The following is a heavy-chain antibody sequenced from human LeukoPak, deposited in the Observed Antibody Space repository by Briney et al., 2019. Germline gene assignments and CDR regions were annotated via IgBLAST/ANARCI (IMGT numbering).Heavy chain of an antibody. V-gene: IGHV3-33*01. J-gene: IGHJ3*02. CDR2: IWYDGSNK. CDR3: AREMAEGCSGGSCPDAVDI. D-gene: IGHD2-15*01. Sequence: GGSLRLSCAASGFTFSSYGMHWVRQAPGKGLEWVAVIWYDGSNKYYADSVKGRFTISRDNSKNTLYLQMNSLRAEDTAVYYCAREMAEGCSGGSCPDAVDIWGQGTMVTVSS. CDR1: GFTFSSYG.